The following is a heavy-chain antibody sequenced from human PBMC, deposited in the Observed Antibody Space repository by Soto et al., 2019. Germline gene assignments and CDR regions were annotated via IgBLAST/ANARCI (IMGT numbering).Heavy chain of an antibody. Sequence: PGGSLRLSCAASGFTLNNYAMSWVRQAPGKGLEWVSSTSNSGGTTYYADSVRGRFTVSRDNSRNTLYVQMHSLRAEDTAIYYCATISVASASHYWGQGTLVTVSS. J-gene: IGHJ4*02. CDR1: GFTLNNYA. CDR2: TSNSGGTT. D-gene: IGHD6-19*01. V-gene: IGHV3-23*01. CDR3: ATISVASASHY.